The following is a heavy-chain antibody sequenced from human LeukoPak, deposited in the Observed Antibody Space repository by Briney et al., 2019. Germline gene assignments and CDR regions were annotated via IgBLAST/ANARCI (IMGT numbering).Heavy chain of an antibody. CDR1: GGSFSGYY. Sequence: SETLSLTCAVYGGSFSGYYWSWIRQPPGKGLEWIGEINHSGSTNYNPSLKSRVTISVDTSKNQFSLKLSSVTAADTAVYYCARHVIVFGVSCWFDPWGQGTLVTVSS. D-gene: IGHD2-15*01. CDR2: INHSGST. V-gene: IGHV4-34*01. J-gene: IGHJ5*02. CDR3: ARHVIVFGVSCWFDP.